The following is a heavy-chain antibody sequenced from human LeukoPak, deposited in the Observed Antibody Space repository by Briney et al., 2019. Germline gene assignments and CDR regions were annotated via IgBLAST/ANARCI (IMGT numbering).Heavy chain of an antibody. CDR2: IYYSGST. D-gene: IGHD3-22*01. Sequence: SGTLSLTCTVSGGSISSSSYYWGWIRQPPGKGLEWIGSIYYSGSTYYNPSLKSRVTISVDTSKNQFSLKLSSVTAADTAVYYCAAGYYDSSGPGNYFDYWGQGTLVTVSS. V-gene: IGHV4-39*01. CDR1: GGSISSSSYY. CDR3: AAGYYDSSGPGNYFDY. J-gene: IGHJ4*02.